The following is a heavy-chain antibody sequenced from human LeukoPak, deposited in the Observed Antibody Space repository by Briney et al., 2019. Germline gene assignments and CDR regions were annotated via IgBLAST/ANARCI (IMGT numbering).Heavy chain of an antibody. D-gene: IGHD4-11*01. V-gene: IGHV3-23*01. Sequence: GGSLRLSCAASGFTFSSYAMSWVRQAPGKGLEWVSAISGSGGSTYYADSVKGRFTISRDNSKNTLFLQMNSLRADDTAVYYCAKSVDYSNYGVDYWGQGTLVTVSS. CDR2: ISGSGGST. J-gene: IGHJ4*02. CDR1: GFTFSSYA. CDR3: AKSVDYSNYGVDY.